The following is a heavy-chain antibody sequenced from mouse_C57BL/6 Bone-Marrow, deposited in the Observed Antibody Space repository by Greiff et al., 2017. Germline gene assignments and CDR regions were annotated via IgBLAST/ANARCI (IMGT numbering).Heavy chain of an antibody. D-gene: IGHD2-3*01. Sequence: VQLQQSGPGLVQPSQSLSITCTVSGFSLTSYGVHWVRQSPGKGLEWLGVIWSGESTDYNAAFISRLSISKDNSKSQVFFKMNSLQADDTAIYYSARKGGAYDGYLLAYWGQGTLVTVSA. J-gene: IGHJ3*01. CDR2: IWSGEST. CDR3: ARKGGAYDGYLLAY. CDR1: GFSLTSYG. V-gene: IGHV2-2*01.